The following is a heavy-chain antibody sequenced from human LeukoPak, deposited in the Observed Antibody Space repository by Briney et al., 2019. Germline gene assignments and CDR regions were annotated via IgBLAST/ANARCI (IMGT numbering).Heavy chain of an antibody. CDR3: AKGNDYGDYFYYYYYMDV. Sequence: SGGSLRLSCAASGFTFSSYSMNWVRQAPGKGLEWVSSISSSSSYIYYADSVKGRFTISRDNAKSSLYLQMNSLRAEDTALYYCAKGNDYGDYFYYYYYMDVWGKGTTVTVSS. V-gene: IGHV3-21*04. CDR1: GFTFSSYS. D-gene: IGHD4-17*01. CDR2: ISSSSSYI. J-gene: IGHJ6*03.